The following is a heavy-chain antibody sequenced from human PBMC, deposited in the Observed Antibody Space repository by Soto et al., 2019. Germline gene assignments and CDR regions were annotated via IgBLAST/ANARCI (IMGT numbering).Heavy chain of an antibody. D-gene: IGHD3-10*01. J-gene: IGHJ4*02. CDR1: GFTFTNYA. CDR2: ISGGGDTT. CDR3: AKGRGGSGSLTPRVDF. Sequence: EVQLLESGGGLVQPGGSLRLSCAASGFTFTNYAMTWVRQAPGKGLEWVSSISGGGDTTSYADSVKGRFTVSRDGSKNTLYLQMSSLTAEDTALYYCAKGRGGSGSLTPRVDFWGQVNLVTVSS. V-gene: IGHV3-23*01.